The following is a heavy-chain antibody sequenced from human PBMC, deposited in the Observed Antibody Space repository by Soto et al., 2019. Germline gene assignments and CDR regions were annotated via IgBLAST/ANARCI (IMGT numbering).Heavy chain of an antibody. CDR3: ARELQGLYYFDF. CDR2: INADNGDT. Sequence: GASVKVSCKTSGYTFTRYAIHWVRQAPGQRLEWMGWINADNGDTKYSQKFSGRVTITRDTSANTAFMELSSLRSEDTAMYYCARELQGLYYFDFWGQGTLVTVSS. CDR1: GYTFTRYA. D-gene: IGHD4-4*01. J-gene: IGHJ4*02. V-gene: IGHV1-3*01.